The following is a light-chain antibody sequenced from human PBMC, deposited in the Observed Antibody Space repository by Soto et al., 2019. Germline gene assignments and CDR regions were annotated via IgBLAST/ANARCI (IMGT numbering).Light chain of an antibody. Sequence: DIQLTQSPSTLSASVGDRVTITCRASQTISSWLAWYQLRPGKAPRLLIYDASTLESGVPSRFSGTVSGTEFTLSISSLQPEDFATYYCHQYNSFSPYTFGQGTKLDI. CDR1: QTISSW. CDR3: HQYNSFSPYT. J-gene: IGKJ2*01. CDR2: DAS. V-gene: IGKV1-5*01.